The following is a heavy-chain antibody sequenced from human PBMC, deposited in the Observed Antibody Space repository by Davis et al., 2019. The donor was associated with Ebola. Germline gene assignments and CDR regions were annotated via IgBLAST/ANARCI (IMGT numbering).Heavy chain of an antibody. V-gene: IGHV4-61*01. D-gene: IGHD3-10*01. J-gene: IGHJ6*02. Sequence: MPSETLSLTCTVSGGSVSSGSYYWNWIRQPPGKGLEWVGYIYYTGSTSYNPSLKSRVTISVDTSKNQFSLKLSSVTAADTAVYYCARHITMVRGVLCYYYGMDVWGQGTTVTVSS. CDR2: IYYTGST. CDR3: ARHITMVRGVLCYYYGMDV. CDR1: GGSVSSGSYY.